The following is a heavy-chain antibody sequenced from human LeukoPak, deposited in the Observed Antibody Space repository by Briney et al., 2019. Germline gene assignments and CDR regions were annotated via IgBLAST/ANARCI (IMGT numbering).Heavy chain of an antibody. CDR2: ISGSGGST. J-gene: IGHJ4*02. Sequence: GGSLRLSCAASGFTFSSYAMSWVRQAPGKGLEWVSAISGSGGSTYYADSVKGRFTISRDNSKNTVYLQLNSLRADDTAVYYCAKDSPLVGYPSGSSSNSFDHWGQGTLVTVSS. CDR1: GFTFSSYA. V-gene: IGHV3-23*01. CDR3: AKDSPLVGYPSGSSSNSFDH. D-gene: IGHD6-19*01.